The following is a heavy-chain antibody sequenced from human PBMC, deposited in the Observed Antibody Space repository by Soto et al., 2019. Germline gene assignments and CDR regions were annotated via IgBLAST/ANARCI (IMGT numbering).Heavy chain of an antibody. Sequence: SQTLSLTCAISGDSVSSNSAAWNWIRQSPSRGLEWLGRTYYRAKWYNDYAVSVKSRITINPDTSKNHFSLQLNSVTPEDTAVYYCARDITPSLPAFAGAHDAFDIWGQGTMVTVSS. V-gene: IGHV6-1*01. CDR3: ARDITPSLPAFAGAHDAFDI. CDR2: TYYRAKWYN. CDR1: GDSVSSNSAA. D-gene: IGHD3-16*01. J-gene: IGHJ3*02.